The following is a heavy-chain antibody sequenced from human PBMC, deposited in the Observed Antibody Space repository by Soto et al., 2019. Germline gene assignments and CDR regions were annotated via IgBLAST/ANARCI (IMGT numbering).Heavy chain of an antibody. CDR2: SRNRPKKCTT. CDR3: VRISAAVPNAFDI. J-gene: IGHJ3*02. CDR1: GFTFSDHY. Sequence: PRGSLRLSCAGSGFTFSDHYMHGGRQTPGKGLEWVGRSRNRPKKCTTEDAASVKGRFTISRDDSKNSLYVQMNSLQTEDTAVYYCVRISAAVPNAFDIWGQRT. D-gene: IGHD6-13*01. V-gene: IGHV3-72*01.